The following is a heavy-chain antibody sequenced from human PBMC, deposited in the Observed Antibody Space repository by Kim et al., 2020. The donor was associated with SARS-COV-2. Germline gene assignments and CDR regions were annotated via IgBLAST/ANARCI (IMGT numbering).Heavy chain of an antibody. D-gene: IGHD6-13*01. Sequence: NPPLKSRVTISGDTSKTQFSLKLSSVTAADTAVYYCAREARYSSSRRVDYWGQGTLVTVSS. V-gene: IGHV4-31*02. J-gene: IGHJ4*02. CDR3: AREARYSSSRRVDY.